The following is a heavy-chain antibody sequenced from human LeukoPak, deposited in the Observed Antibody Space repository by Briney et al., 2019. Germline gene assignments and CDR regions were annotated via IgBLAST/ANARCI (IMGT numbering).Heavy chain of an antibody. Sequence: GGSLRLSCAASGFTFSTYSMNWVRQAPGKGLEWVSYISSSSSIIYYAGSVKGRFTISRDNSKNTLYLQMNSLRAEDTAVYYCARDGIVVVPAAIMYWGQGTLVTVSS. D-gene: IGHD2-2*02. CDR2: ISSSSSII. CDR3: ARDGIVVVPAAIMY. CDR1: GFTFSTYS. J-gene: IGHJ4*02. V-gene: IGHV3-48*01.